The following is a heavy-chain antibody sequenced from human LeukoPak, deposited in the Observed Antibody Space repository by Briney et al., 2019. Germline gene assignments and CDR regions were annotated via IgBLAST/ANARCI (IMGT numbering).Heavy chain of an antibody. D-gene: IGHD2-8*01. J-gene: IGHJ4*02. CDR3: ARGRKSWRKVYYFDY. V-gene: IGHV1-8*02. CDR1: GYTFTSYY. Sequence: ASVKVSCKASGYTFTSYYVHWVRQAPGQGLEWMGWMNPNSGNTGYAQKFQGRVTMTRNTSISTAYMELSSLRSEDTAVYYCARGRKSWRKVYYFDYWGQGTLVTVSS. CDR2: MNPNSGNT.